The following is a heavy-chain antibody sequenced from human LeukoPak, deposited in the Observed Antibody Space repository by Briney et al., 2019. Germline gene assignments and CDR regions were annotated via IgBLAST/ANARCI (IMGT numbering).Heavy chain of an antibody. CDR1: GFTYSSYW. J-gene: IGHJ4*02. V-gene: IGHV3-74*01. Sequence: PGRSLRLSCAAPGFTYSSYWMYWVRQAPGKGLAWVSRKNSDGSSTGYADSAKGRFTISRDNAKSTLYLQMDSLRAEDTAVYYCARGFGGGVDYWGQGTLVTVSS. CDR2: KNSDGSST. D-gene: IGHD3-10*01. CDR3: ARGFGGGVDY.